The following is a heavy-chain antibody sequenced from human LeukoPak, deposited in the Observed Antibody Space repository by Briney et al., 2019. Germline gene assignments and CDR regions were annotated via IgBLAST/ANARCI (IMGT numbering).Heavy chain of an antibody. J-gene: IGHJ4*02. Sequence: GGSLRLSSAASGFTFSSYSMNWVRQAPGKGLEWVSYISSSSSTIYYADSVKGRFTISRDNAKNSLYLQMNSLRAEDTAVYYCARDSTVTTFDYWGQGTLVTVSS. D-gene: IGHD4-11*01. CDR1: GFTFSSYS. V-gene: IGHV3-48*01. CDR2: ISSSSSTI. CDR3: ARDSTVTTFDY.